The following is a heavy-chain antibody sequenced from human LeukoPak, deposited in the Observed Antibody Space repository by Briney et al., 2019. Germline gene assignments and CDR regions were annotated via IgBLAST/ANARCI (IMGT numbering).Heavy chain of an antibody. V-gene: IGHV3-74*01. Sequence: GESLKISCAASGFTLRSSWMHWVRQAPGKGLMWMSRLNGDGSITSSADSVKGRFIISRDNAKHTLYLQMNSLRAEDTAIYFCGRGHVDLIDHWGRGTLVTVSS. CDR3: GRGHVDLIDH. J-gene: IGHJ4*02. CDR1: GFTLRSSW. CDR2: LNGDGSIT. D-gene: IGHD5-24*01.